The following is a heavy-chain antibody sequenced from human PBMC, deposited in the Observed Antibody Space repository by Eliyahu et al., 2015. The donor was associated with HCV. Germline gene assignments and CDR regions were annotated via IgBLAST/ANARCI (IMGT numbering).Heavy chain of an antibody. J-gene: IGHJ4*02. V-gene: IGHV1-3*01. CDR2: INAGKGNT. CDR1: GYTFTSYA. D-gene: IGHD3-3*01. Sequence: QVQLVQSGAEVKKPGASVKVSCKASGYTFTSYAMHWVRQAPGQRLEWMGWINAGKGNTKYSQKFQGRVTITRDTSASTAYMELSGLRSEDTAVYYCARAIFGVVNLFDYWGQGTLVTVSS. CDR3: ARAIFGVVNLFDY.